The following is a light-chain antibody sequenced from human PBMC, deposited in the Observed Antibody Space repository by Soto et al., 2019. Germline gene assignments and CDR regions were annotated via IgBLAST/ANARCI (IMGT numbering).Light chain of an antibody. J-gene: IGLJ1*01. V-gene: IGLV2-23*01. CDR2: EGS. Sequence: QSALTQPASVSGSPGQSITISCTETSSDVGSYNLVSWYQQHPGKAPKLMIYEGSKRPSGVSNRFSGSKSGNTASLTISGLQAEDEADYYCCSYAGSSTYVFGTGTRSPS. CDR3: CSYAGSSTYV. CDR1: SSDVGSYNL.